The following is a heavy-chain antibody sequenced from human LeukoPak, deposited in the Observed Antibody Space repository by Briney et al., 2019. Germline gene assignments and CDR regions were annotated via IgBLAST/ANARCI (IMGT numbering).Heavy chain of an antibody. CDR1: GGSFSGYY. J-gene: IGHJ4*02. CDR3: ARAPGSRHYFDY. CDR2: IYYSGST. Sequence: SETLSLTCAVYGGSFSGYYWSWIRQPPGKGLEWIGYIYYSGSTNYNPSLKSRVTISVDTSKNQFSLKLSSVTAADTAVYYCARAPGSRHYFDYWGQGTLVTVSS. V-gene: IGHV4-59*01.